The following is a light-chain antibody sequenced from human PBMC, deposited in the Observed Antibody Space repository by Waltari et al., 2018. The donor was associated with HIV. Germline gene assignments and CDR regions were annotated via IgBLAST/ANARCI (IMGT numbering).Light chain of an antibody. V-gene: IGKV1-12*01. Sequence: DIQMTQFPSFVSASVGARVTITCRASHPINSWLTWYQQKPGKAPELLIYATSSLQSGVPSRFSGSGSGTNFTLTINSLQTEDFATYFCQQANSFPWTFGRGTKVELK. CDR2: ATS. CDR3: QQANSFPWT. J-gene: IGKJ1*01. CDR1: HPINSW.